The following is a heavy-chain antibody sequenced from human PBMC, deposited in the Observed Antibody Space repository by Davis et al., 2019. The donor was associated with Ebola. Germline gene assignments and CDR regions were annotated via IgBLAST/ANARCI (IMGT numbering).Heavy chain of an antibody. CDR3: ASNYGGNSFWYFDL. V-gene: IGHV3-53*01. D-gene: IGHD4-23*01. CDR2: IYSGGST. CDR1: GFTVSSNY. Sequence: PSETLSLTCAASGFTVSSNYMSWVRQAPGKGLEWVSVIYSGGSTYYADSVKGRFTISRDNSKNTLYLQMNSLRAEDTAVYYCASNYGGNSFWYFDLWGRGTLVTVSS. J-gene: IGHJ2*01.